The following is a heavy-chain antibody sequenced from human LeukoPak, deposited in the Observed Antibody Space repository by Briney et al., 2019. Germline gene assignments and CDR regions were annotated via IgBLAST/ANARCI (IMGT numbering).Heavy chain of an antibody. J-gene: IGHJ4*02. CDR3: ARVLRYFDWLPFDY. D-gene: IGHD3-9*01. V-gene: IGHV4-59*01. CDR2: IYYSGST. CDR1: GGSISSYY. Sequence: PSETLSLTCTVSGGSISSYYWGWIRQPPGKGLEWIGYIYYSGSTNYNPSLKSRVTISVDTSKNQFSLKLSSVTAADTAVYYCARVLRYFDWLPFDYWGQGTLVTVSS.